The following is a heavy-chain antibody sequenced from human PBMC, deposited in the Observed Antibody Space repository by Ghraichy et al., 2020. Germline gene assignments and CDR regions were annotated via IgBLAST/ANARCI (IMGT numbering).Heavy chain of an antibody. CDR3: AKKPYCDVTSCYAFDS. CDR2: VSRNGDTS. Sequence: GGSLRLSCTASGFIFSSYAIAWVRQSPGKGLDWVSTVSRNGDTSPYAESVTGRFTISRANDRNTLYLQMDGLRAEDTAVYFCAKKPYCDVTSCYAFDSWGQGTLVTVSS. CDR1: GFIFSSYA. D-gene: IGHD2-2*01. J-gene: IGHJ4*02. V-gene: IGHV3-23*01.